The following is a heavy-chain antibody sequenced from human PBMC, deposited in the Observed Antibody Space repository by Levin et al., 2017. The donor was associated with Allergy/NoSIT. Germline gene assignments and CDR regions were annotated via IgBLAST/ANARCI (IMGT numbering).Heavy chain of an antibody. CDR1: GFTFSNYA. Sequence: GGSLRLSCAASGFTFSNYAMHWVRQAPGKGLEWVAVISYDGSNKYYADSVKGRFTISRDNSKNTLYLQMSSLRAEDTAVYYCARGRDGDNYFDYWGQGTLVTVSS. CDR3: ARGRDGDNYFDY. CDR2: ISYDGSNK. V-gene: IGHV3-30*04. J-gene: IGHJ4*02. D-gene: IGHD5-24*01.